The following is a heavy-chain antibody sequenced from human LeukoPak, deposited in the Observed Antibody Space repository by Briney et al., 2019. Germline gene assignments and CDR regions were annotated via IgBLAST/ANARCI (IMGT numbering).Heavy chain of an antibody. J-gene: IGHJ6*02. CDR2: INHSGST. Sequence: SETLSLTCAVYGGSFSGYYWSWIRQPPGKGLEWIGEINHSGSTNYNPSLKSRVTISVDTSKNQFSLKLSSVTAADTAVYYCARVGYCSSNSCPRDGMDVWGQGTTVTVSS. V-gene: IGHV4-34*01. CDR3: ARVGYCSSNSCPRDGMDV. D-gene: IGHD2-2*01. CDR1: GGSFSGYY.